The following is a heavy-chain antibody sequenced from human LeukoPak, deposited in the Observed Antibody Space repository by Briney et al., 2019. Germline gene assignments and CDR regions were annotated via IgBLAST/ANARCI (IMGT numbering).Heavy chain of an antibody. J-gene: IGHJ4*02. CDR2: LSGSGSTT. Sequence: GGSLRLSCAASGFTFSSYGMSWVRQAPGKGLEWVSALSGSGSTTYYADSVKGRFTISRDNSKNTLYLQMNSLRAEDTAVYYCARVLNYYDSSGYYFSYWGQGTLVTVSS. D-gene: IGHD3-22*01. CDR3: ARVLNYYDSSGYYFSY. CDR1: GFTFSSYG. V-gene: IGHV3-23*01.